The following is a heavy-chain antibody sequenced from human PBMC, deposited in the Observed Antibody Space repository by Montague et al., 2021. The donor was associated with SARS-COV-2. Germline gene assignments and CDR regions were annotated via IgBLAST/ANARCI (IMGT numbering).Heavy chain of an antibody. CDR2: IYYSGST. J-gene: IGHJ6*02. CDR3: ARGVSSYDFLGGYYYGMDV. V-gene: IGHV4-59*01. Sequence: SETLSLTCTVSGGSISSYYWSWIRQPPGRGLQWIGYIYYSGSTNYNPSLKSRVTISVDTSKNHFTLRLSSVTAADTAVYYCARGVSSYDFLGGYYYGMDVWGQGTTVTVSS. CDR1: GGSISSYY. D-gene: IGHD3-3*01.